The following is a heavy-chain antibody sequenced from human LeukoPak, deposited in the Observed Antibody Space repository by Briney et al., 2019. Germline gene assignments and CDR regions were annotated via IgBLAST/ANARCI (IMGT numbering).Heavy chain of an antibody. D-gene: IGHD4-17*01. CDR1: GFTFSSYA. J-gene: IGHJ3*02. V-gene: IGHV3-23*01. Sequence: GGSLRLPCAASGFTFSSYAMNWVRQAPGKGLEWVSTITGSGGSTYYADSVRGRFTISRDNSKSTLYLQMNSLRAEDTAVYYCAKETYGDALDDAFDIWGQGTMVTVSS. CDR3: AKETYGDALDDAFDI. CDR2: ITGSGGST.